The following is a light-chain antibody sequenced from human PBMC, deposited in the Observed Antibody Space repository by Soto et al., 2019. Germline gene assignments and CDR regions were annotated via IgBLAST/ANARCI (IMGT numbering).Light chain of an antibody. CDR2: GAS. CDR3: QQYGSSPT. CDR1: QSVSDN. J-gene: IGKJ5*01. Sequence: EIVLTQSPATLSVSPGERVTLSCRASQSVSDNLAWYQQKPCQAPSLLIYGASIRATDIPDRFSGSGSGTDFTLTIRRLEPEDFAVYYCQQYGSSPTFGQGTRLEIK. V-gene: IGKV3-20*01.